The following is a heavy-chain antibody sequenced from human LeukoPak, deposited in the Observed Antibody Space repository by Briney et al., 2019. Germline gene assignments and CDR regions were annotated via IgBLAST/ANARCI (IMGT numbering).Heavy chain of an antibody. V-gene: IGHV1-24*01. J-gene: IGHJ4*02. CDR3: ATRTQDNTYYYDSSGYYYFDY. CDR1: GYTLTELS. Sequence: GASVKVSCKVSGYTLTELSMHWVRQAPGKGLEWMVGFDPGDGETIYAQKFQARVTMTEDTSTDTAYMELSSLRSEDTAVYYCATRTQDNTYYYDSSGYYYFDYWGQGTLVTVSS. CDR2: FDPGDGET. D-gene: IGHD3-22*01.